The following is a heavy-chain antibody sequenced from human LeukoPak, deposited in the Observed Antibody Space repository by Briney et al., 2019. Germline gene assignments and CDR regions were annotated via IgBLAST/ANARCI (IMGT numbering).Heavy chain of an antibody. V-gene: IGHV4-34*01. CDR1: GGSFSGYY. CDR2: INHSGST. J-gene: IGHJ4*02. CDR3: ARGYSYGSYSDY. Sequence: PSETLSLTCAVYGGSFSGYYWSWIRQPPGKGLEWIGEINHSGSTNYNPSLKSRVTISVDTSKIQFSLNLSSVTAADTAVYYCARGYSYGSYSDYWGQGTLVTVSS. D-gene: IGHD5-18*01.